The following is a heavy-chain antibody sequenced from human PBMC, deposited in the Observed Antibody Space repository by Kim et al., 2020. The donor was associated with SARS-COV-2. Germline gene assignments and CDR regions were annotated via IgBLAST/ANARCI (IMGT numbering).Heavy chain of an antibody. D-gene: IGHD1-26*01. CDR2: IDYSGTT. CDR3: ARRVGTTYYYYDH. V-gene: IGHV4-59*08. CDR1: GGSISSYY. J-gene: IGHJ4*02. Sequence: SETLSLTCSVSGGSISSYYWTWIRQAPGKGLEWIGYIDYSGTTNSKPSLKSRLTMSVDKSKNQFSLTMTSVTAADTAVYYCARRVGTTYYYYDHWGQGLLVTVSS.